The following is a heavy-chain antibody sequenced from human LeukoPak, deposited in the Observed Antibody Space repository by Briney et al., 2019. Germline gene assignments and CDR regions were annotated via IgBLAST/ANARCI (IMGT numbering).Heavy chain of an antibody. V-gene: IGHV3-23*01. D-gene: IGHD3-10*01. CDR1: GFTFSSYA. CDR2: ISGSGGST. Sequence: GGSLRLSCAASGFTFSSYAMSWVRQAPGKGLEWVSAISGSGGSTYYADSVKGRFTISRDNSKNTLYLQMNSLRAEDTAVYYCAKLVNPRITMVRGVNPDYWGQGTLVTVSS. J-gene: IGHJ4*02. CDR3: AKLVNPRITMVRGVNPDY.